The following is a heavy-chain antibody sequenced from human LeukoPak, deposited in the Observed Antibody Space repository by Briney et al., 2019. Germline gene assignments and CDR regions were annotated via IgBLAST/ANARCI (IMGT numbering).Heavy chain of an antibody. CDR2: IRYDGSNK. J-gene: IGHJ4*02. Sequence: GGSLRLSCAASGFTFSSYGMHWVRQAPGKGLEWVAFIRYDGSNKYYADSAKGRFTISRDNSKNTLYLQMNSLRAEDTAVYYCAKNWYYWGQGTLVTVSS. V-gene: IGHV3-30*02. D-gene: IGHD1-14*01. CDR1: GFTFSSYG. CDR3: AKNWYY.